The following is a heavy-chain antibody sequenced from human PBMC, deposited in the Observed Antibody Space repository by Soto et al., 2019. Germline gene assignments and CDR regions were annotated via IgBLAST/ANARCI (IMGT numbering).Heavy chain of an antibody. D-gene: IGHD3-3*01. CDR2: ISDSGFSK. V-gene: IGHV3-23*01. CDR3: ATDQGDGWSGTALFQH. J-gene: IGHJ1*01. Sequence: EVQLLESGGGLVQPGGSLRLSCAASGFIFNSYAMRWVRQAPGKGLEWVSSISDSGFSKYHADSVKGRFTISRDNSKNTMYRQRNSLRAEDTAVYYGATDQGDGWSGTALFQHWGQGTLVTVSS. CDR1: GFIFNSYA.